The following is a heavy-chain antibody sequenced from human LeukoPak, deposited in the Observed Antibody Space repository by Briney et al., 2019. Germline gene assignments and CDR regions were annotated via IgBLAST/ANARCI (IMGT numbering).Heavy chain of an antibody. Sequence: KPSETLSLTCTVSGDSISTSNSYWGWIRQPPGKGLEWIGSIYYSGSTYYNPSLKSRVTISVDTSKNQFSLKLSSVTAADTAVYYCARVEEGSGSYYAIDYWGQGTLVTVSS. CDR3: ARVEEGSGSYYAIDY. CDR1: GDSISTSNSY. D-gene: IGHD1-26*01. J-gene: IGHJ4*02. CDR2: IYYSGST. V-gene: IGHV4-39*07.